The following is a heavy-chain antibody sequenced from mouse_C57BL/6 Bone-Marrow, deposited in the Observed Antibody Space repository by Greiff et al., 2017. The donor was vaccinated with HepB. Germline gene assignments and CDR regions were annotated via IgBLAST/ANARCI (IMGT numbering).Heavy chain of an antibody. CDR3: ASGRATDAMDY. D-gene: IGHD3-1*01. Sequence: EVKLMESGPVLVKPGASVKMSCKASGYTFTDYYMNWVKQSHGKSLEWIGVINPYNGGTSYNQKFKGKATLTVDKSSSTAYMELNSLTSEDSAVYYCASGRATDAMDYWGQGTSVTVSS. V-gene: IGHV1-19*01. CDR1: GYTFTDYY. J-gene: IGHJ4*01. CDR2: INPYNGGT.